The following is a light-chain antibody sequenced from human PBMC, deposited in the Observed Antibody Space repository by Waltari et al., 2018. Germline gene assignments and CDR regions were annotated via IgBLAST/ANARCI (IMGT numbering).Light chain of an antibody. CDR3: QQYNNLQT. Sequence: DIVMTQSPAALSVSPGERATLSCRASQSVTSNLAWYQKKRGHSPRLLIYDASIRATGIPARFSGRGSGTEFTLTISSLQSEDFAVYYCQQYNNLQTFGQGTKLELK. CDR2: DAS. J-gene: IGKJ2*01. V-gene: IGKV3D-15*01. CDR1: QSVTSN.